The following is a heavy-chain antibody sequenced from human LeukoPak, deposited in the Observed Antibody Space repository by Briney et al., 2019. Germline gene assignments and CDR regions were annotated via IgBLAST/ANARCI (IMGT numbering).Heavy chain of an antibody. D-gene: IGHD3-22*01. CDR2: INPSSGGT. J-gene: IGHJ4*02. CDR1: GYSFTGYY. Sequence: ASVKVSCKASGYSFTGYYVHCVRKAPGQGLEWMGWINPSSGGTNYAQNLQGRVTMTRDTSISTAYMELRSLRSDDAAVYYCARTNYYDSSGYFLGYWGQGTLVTVSS. V-gene: IGHV1-2*02. CDR3: ARTNYYDSSGYFLGY.